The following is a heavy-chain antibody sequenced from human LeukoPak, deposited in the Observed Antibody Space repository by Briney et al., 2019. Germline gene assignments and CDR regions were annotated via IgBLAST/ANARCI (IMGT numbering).Heavy chain of an antibody. V-gene: IGHV3-30*18. CDR1: GCTISSYD. CDR2: ISYDGSNK. CDR3: AKDITVPRRKGLVAV. Sequence: GRSLRLSCTASGCTISSYDRHGVRQAPGKGLEWVAVISYDGSNKYYADSVKGRFTISRDNSKNTLYLQMNTLRAEDTAVYYCAKDITVPRRKGLVAVRGQGTTVTVSS. J-gene: IGHJ6*02. D-gene: IGHD4-17*01.